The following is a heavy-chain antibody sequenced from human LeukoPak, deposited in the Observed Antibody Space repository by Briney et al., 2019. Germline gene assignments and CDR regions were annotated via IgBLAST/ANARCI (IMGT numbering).Heavy chain of an antibody. D-gene: IGHD3-3*01. CDR1: RGSFSGYY. CDR2: IYYSGST. J-gene: IGHJ4*02. CDR3: ASLTIFGVVTIDY. V-gene: IGHV4-34*01. Sequence: SETLSLTCAVYRGSFSGYYWSWIRQPPGKGLGWIGSIYYSGSTYYNPSLKSRVTISVDTSKNQFSLKLSSVTAADTAVYYCASLTIFGVVTIDYWGQGTLVTVSS.